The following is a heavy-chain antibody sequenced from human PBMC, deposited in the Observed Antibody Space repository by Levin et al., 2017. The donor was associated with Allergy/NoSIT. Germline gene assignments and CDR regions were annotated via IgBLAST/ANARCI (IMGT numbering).Heavy chain of an antibody. CDR1: GGSFSGYY. D-gene: IGHD3-10*01. J-gene: IGHJ6*02. CDR3: ARVTMVRGVIISYDYGMDV. CDR2: INHSGST. V-gene: IGHV4-34*01. Sequence: PSETLSLTCAVYGGSFSGYYWSWIRQPPGKGLEWIGEINHSGSTNYNPSLKSRVTISVDTSKNQFSLKLSSVTAADTAVYYCARVTMVRGVIISYDYGMDVWGQGTTVTVSS.